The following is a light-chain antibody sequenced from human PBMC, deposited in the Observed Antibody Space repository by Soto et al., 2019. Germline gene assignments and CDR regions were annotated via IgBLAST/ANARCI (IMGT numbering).Light chain of an antibody. J-gene: IGKJ1*01. CDR3: QQRSNWPLT. Sequence: EIVLTQSPATLSLSPGERATLSCRASQSVSSYLAWYQQKPGQAPRLLMYDASNRATGIPARFSGSGSGTDVTLTISSLEPEDFAVYYCQQRSNWPLTFGQGTKVEIK. CDR2: DAS. CDR1: QSVSSY. V-gene: IGKV3-11*01.